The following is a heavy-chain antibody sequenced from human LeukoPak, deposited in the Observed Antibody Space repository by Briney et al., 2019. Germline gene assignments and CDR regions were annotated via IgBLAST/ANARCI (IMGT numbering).Heavy chain of an antibody. J-gene: IGHJ4*02. Sequence: GGSLRLSCAASGFTFSSYGMHWVRQAPGKGLEWVAVISYDGSNKYYADSVKGRFTISRDNSKNTLYLQMNSLRAEDTAVYYCARPLSGYSSSMGYWGQGTLVTVSS. CDR1: GFTFSSYG. CDR2: ISYDGSNK. D-gene: IGHD6-6*01. V-gene: IGHV3-30*03. CDR3: ARPLSGYSSSMGY.